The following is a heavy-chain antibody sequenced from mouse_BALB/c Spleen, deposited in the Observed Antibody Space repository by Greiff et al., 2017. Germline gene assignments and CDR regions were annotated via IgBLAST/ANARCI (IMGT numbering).Heavy chain of an antibody. Sequence: EVQRVESGGGLVQPGGSLKLSCAASGFTFSSYGMSWVRQTPDKRLELVATINSNGGSTYYPDSVKGRFTISRDNAKNTLYLQMSSLKSEDTAMYYCARAGSWDGEFYYFDYWGQGTTLTVSS. CDR3: ARAGSWDGEFYYFDY. J-gene: IGHJ2*01. V-gene: IGHV5-6-3*01. D-gene: IGHD4-1*01. CDR1: GFTFSSYG. CDR2: INSNGGST.